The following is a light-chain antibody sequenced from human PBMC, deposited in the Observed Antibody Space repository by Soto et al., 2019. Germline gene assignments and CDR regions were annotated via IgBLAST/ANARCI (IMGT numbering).Light chain of an antibody. CDR1: SSDVGGYNY. Sequence: QSVLTQPASVSGSPGQSITISCTGTSSDVGGYNYVSWYQQHPGKAPKLMIYDVSNRPSGVSVRFSVSKSGNTASLTISGLQVEDEADYYCSSYTSSSTLGGVFGGGTKLTVL. J-gene: IGLJ2*01. CDR3: SSYTSSSTLGGV. CDR2: DVS. V-gene: IGLV2-14*01.